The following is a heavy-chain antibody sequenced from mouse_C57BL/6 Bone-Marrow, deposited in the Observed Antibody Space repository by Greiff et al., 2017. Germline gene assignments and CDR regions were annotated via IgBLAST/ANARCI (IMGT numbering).Heavy chain of an antibody. Sequence: VQLQQPGAELVKPGASVKVSCKASGYTFTSYWMHWVKQRPGQGLEWIGRIHPSDSDTNYNQKFKGKATLTVDKSSSTAYMQLSSLTSEDSAVYYCAIDYDYDGPAWFAYWGQGTLVTVSA. CDR3: AIDYDYDGPAWFAY. J-gene: IGHJ3*01. D-gene: IGHD2-4*01. CDR2: IHPSDSDT. CDR1: GYTFTSYW. V-gene: IGHV1-74*01.